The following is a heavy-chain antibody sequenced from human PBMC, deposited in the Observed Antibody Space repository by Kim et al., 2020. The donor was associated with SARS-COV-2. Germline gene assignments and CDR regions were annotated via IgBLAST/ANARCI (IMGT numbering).Heavy chain of an antibody. V-gene: IGHV4-39*01. CDR1: GGSISSSSYY. D-gene: IGHD2-2*01. Sequence: SETLSLTCTVSGGSISSSSYYWGWIRQPPGKGLEWIGSIYYSGSTYYNPSLKSRVTISVDTSKNQFSLKLSSVTAADTAVYYCAVYCSSTSCYPDDDYWRQGTLVTVSS. J-gene: IGHJ4*02. CDR2: IYYSGST. CDR3: AVYCSSTSCYPDDDY.